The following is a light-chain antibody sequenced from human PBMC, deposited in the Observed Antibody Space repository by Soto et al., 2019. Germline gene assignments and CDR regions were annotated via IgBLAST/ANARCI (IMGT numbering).Light chain of an antibody. CDR2: PNS. CDR3: ATWDDSPSGRSWV. J-gene: IGLJ3*02. CDR1: SSNIGSNN. Sequence: QPVLTQSPSASGTPGQRVSISCSGSSSNIGSNNVYWYQHFPGSAPRFLIYPNSPRPSGVPDRFSASKSGTSASLVINGLRPEDEATYYCATWDDSPSGRSWVFGGGTKLTVL. V-gene: IGLV1-47*01.